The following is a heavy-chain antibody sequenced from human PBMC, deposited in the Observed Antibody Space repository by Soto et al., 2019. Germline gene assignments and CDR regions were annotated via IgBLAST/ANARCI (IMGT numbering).Heavy chain of an antibody. CDR2: IYWDDDR. CDR3: AHATPVMTPYYFDY. V-gene: IGHV2-5*02. CDR1: GFSLSTNEVG. D-gene: IGHD2-21*01. J-gene: IGHJ4*02. Sequence: QITLKESGPPLVKPTQTLTLTCTFSGFSLSTNEVGVGWIRQPPGKALEWLALIYWDDDRRYSPSLKSRLTITKDTSKNQVVLTMTNVDPLDTATYYCAHATPVMTPYYFDYWGQGTLVTVSS.